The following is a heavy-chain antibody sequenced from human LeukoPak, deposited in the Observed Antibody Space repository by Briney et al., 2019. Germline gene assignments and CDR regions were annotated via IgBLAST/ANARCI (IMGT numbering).Heavy chain of an antibody. V-gene: IGHV3-74*03. J-gene: IGHJ4*02. Sequence: GGSLRLSCAASGFTFSSYWMHWVRQAPGKGLVWVSHINSDGSSTTYADSVKGRFTISRDNARNTLYLQMNSLRAEDTAVYYCARDDVVSGTGLGDFWGQGTLVTVSS. CDR2: INSDGSST. CDR3: ARDDVVSGTGLGDF. CDR1: GFTFSSYW. D-gene: IGHD5/OR15-5a*01.